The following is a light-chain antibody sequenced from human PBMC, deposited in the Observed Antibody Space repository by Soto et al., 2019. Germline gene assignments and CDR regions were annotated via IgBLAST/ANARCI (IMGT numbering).Light chain of an antibody. CDR2: EVT. CDR1: SSDVGGYNY. V-gene: IGLV2-8*01. Sequence: QSALTQPPSASGSPGQSVTISCTGTSSDVGGYNYVSWYQQHPGKAPKLMIYEVTKRPSGVPDRFSGSKSGNTASLTVSGIQAEDEADYYCCSYAGSNNLKVFGTGTKVTVL. CDR3: CSYAGSNNLKV. J-gene: IGLJ1*01.